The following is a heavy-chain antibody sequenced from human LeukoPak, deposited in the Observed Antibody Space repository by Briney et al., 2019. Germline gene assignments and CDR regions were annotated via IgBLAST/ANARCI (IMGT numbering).Heavy chain of an antibody. D-gene: IGHD3-10*01. CDR3: ARGNRWFGELPSDY. CDR2: INHSGST. V-gene: IGHV4-34*01. J-gene: IGHJ4*02. CDR1: GGSFSGYY. Sequence: SETLSLTCAVYGGSFSGYYWSWIRQPPGKGLEWIGEINHSGSTNYNPSLKSRVTISVDTSKNQFSLKLSSVTAADTAVYYCARGNRWFGELPSDYWGQGTLVTVSS.